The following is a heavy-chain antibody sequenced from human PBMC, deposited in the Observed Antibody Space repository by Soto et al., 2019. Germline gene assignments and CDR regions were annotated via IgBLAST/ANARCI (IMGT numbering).Heavy chain of an antibody. CDR2: INPSGGST. CDR1: GYTFTTYQ. Sequence: ASVKVSCKASGYTFTTYQIHWVRQAPGQGLEWMGTINPSGGSTSYAQRFQGRVTMTRDTSTSTVYMDLNSLRSEDTALYYCARGDSNGWHFDSWGQGTLVTVSS. V-gene: IGHV1-46*01. J-gene: IGHJ4*02. CDR3: ARGDSNGWHFDS. D-gene: IGHD6-19*01.